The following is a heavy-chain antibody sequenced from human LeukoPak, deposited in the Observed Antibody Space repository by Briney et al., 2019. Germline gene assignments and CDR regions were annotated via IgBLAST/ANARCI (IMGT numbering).Heavy chain of an antibody. CDR1: RCTFTGYY. Sequence: ASVKVSCKASRCTFTGYYMHWVRQAPGQGLEWMGWINPNSGGTNYAQKFQGRVTMTRDTSISTAYMELSRLRSDDTAVYYCARKGPSVYDFWSGYADYWGQGTLVTVSS. CDR2: INPNSGGT. D-gene: IGHD3-3*01. CDR3: ARKGPSVYDFWSGYADY. V-gene: IGHV1-2*02. J-gene: IGHJ4*02.